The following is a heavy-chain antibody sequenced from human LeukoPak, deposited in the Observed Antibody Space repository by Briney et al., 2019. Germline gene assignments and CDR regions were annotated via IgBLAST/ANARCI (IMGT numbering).Heavy chain of an antibody. CDR2: LSSTGLYV. V-gene: IGHV3-21*01. CDR1: GFTFSDYT. Sequence: GGSLRLSCAASGFTFSDYTMNWVRQAPGKGLEWVSSLSSTGLYVYYADSVRGRLTISRDNANNSLSLQTSSLRAEDTAVYYCAREAYSHYGFDYWGQGTLVTVSS. D-gene: IGHD4-11*01. J-gene: IGHJ4*02. CDR3: AREAYSHYGFDY.